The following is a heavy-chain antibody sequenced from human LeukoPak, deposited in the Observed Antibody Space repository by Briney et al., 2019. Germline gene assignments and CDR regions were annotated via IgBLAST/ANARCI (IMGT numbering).Heavy chain of an antibody. Sequence: PSETLSLTCTVSGGSISPFYWSWIRQPPGKGLEWIAYIYYSGSTAYNPSLKSRVAISVDTSNNQVSLKLSSVTAADTAVYYCARHGYCSGGSCYWDYWGQGTLVTVSP. D-gene: IGHD2-15*01. CDR3: ARHGYCSGGSCYWDY. J-gene: IGHJ4*02. CDR2: IYYSGST. CDR1: GGSISPFY. V-gene: IGHV4-59*08.